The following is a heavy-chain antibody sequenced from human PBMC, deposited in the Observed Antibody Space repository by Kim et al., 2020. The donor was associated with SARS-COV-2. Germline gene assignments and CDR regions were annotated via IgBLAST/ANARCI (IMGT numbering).Heavy chain of an antibody. CDR3: ARQKLGYCSGGSCTKYFQH. CDR1: GGSISSSSYY. Sequence: SETLSLTCTVSGGSISSSSYYWGWIRQPPGKGLEWIGSIYYSGSTYYNPSLKSRVTISVDTSKNQFSLKLSSVTAADTAVYYCARQKLGYCSGGSCTKYFQHWGQGTLVTVSS. CDR2: IYYSGST. V-gene: IGHV4-39*01. J-gene: IGHJ1*01. D-gene: IGHD2-15*01.